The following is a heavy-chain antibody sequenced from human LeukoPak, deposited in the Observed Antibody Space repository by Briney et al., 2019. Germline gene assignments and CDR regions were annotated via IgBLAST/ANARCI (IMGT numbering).Heavy chain of an antibody. CDR1: GGSFSGYY. CDR2: INHSGST. D-gene: IGHD2-15*01. J-gene: IGHJ3*01. V-gene: IGHV4-34*01. Sequence: SETLSLTCAVYGGSFSGYYWSWIRQPPGKGPEWIGEINHSGSTNYNPSLKSRVTISVDTSKNQFSLKLSSVTAADTAVYYRARGLLLSWGQGTMVTVSS. CDR3: ARGLLLS.